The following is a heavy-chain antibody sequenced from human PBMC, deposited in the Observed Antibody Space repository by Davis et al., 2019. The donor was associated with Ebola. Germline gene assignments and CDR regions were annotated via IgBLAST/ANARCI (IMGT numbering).Heavy chain of an antibody. CDR2: ITSDSGRT. CDR1: GFTFNTYS. D-gene: IGHD6-19*01. V-gene: IGHV3-21*01. CDR3: ARAPAGRWQWPGTACDQ. J-gene: IGHJ5*02. Sequence: PGGSLRLSCAASGFTFNTYSMNWVRQAPGKGLEWVSSITSDSGRTSYAESVKGRFTISRDNAKNSLYLQMNSLRAEDTAVYYCARAPAGRWQWPGTACDQWGQGTLVTVSS.